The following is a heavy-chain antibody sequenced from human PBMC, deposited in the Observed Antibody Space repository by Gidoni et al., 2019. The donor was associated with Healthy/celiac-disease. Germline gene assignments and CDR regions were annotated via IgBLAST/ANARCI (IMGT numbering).Heavy chain of an antibody. V-gene: IGHV2-26*01. D-gene: IGHD3-3*01. CDR1: GFALSNDRMG. Sequence: QVTVKESGAVLVKRQETLTLTCTDAGFALSNDRMGVSWTRQPPVKALEWLAHIFANDEKSYSTALKSRLTSSNDTSKRQLVLTIPNMDPVDTATYYCARSLLFLACDAFDIWGQGTMVTVSS. J-gene: IGHJ3*02. CDR3: ARSLLFLACDAFDI. CDR2: IFANDEK.